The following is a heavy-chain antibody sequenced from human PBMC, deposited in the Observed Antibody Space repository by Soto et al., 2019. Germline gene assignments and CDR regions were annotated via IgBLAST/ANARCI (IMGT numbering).Heavy chain of an antibody. CDR1: GFTFSSYA. D-gene: IGHD6-13*01. J-gene: IGHJ4*02. Sequence: EVQLLESGGGLVQPGGSLRLSCAASGFTFSSYAMNWVRQAPGKGLEWVSVISGSGGSTYYADSVKGRFTISRDNSKNTLYLQMNRLRAEDTAVYYCAKRSSSWVFDYWGQGTLVTVSS. V-gene: IGHV3-23*01. CDR2: ISGSGGST. CDR3: AKRSSSWVFDY.